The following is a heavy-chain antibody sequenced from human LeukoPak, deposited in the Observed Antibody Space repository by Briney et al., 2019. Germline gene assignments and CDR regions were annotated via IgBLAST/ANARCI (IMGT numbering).Heavy chain of an antibody. D-gene: IGHD3-10*01. Sequence: PGGSLRLSCAVSGFAVSSNYMTWVRQAPGKGLEWVSVIYSGGSTYYADSVKGRFTISRDNAKNSLYLQMSSLRAEDTALYYCATHSYYYGSGSYPHYLDYWGQGTLVTVSS. J-gene: IGHJ4*02. CDR3: ATHSYYYGSGSYPHYLDY. CDR1: GFAVSSNY. CDR2: IYSGGST. V-gene: IGHV3-53*01.